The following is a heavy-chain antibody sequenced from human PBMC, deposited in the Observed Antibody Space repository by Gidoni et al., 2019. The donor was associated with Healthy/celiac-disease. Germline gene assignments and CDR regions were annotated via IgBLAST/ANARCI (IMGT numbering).Heavy chain of an antibody. CDR2: INAGNGNT. D-gene: IGHD3-22*01. V-gene: IGHV1-3*01. CDR3: AREVYYDSSGYGWFDP. CDR1: GYTFTSYA. Sequence: QVQLVQSGAEVKKPGASVKVSCKASGYTFTSYAMHWVRQAPGLRLEWMGWINAGNGNTKYSQKFQGRVTITRDTSASTAYMELSSLRSEDTAVYYCAREVYYDSSGYGWFDPWGQGTLVTVS. J-gene: IGHJ5*02.